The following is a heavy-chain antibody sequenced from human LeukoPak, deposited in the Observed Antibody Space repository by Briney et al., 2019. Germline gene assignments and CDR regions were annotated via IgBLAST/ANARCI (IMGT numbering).Heavy chain of an antibody. CDR2: INPNSGGT. J-gene: IGHJ4*02. Sequence: GASVKVSCKASGYTFTGYYMHWVRQAPGQGPEWMGWINPNSGGTNYAQKIQGRVTMTRDTSISTAYMELSRLRSDDTAVYYCTRDLGYYYDSSGYPLRYYFDYWGQGTLVTVSS. CDR3: TRDLGYYYDSSGYPLRYYFDY. D-gene: IGHD3-22*01. V-gene: IGHV1-2*02. CDR1: GYTFTGYY.